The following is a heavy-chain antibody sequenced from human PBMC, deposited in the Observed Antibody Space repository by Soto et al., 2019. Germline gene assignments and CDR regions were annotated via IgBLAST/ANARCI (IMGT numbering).Heavy chain of an antibody. V-gene: IGHV3-21*01. Sequence: EVQLVESGGGLVKHGGSLRLSCAASGFTFSSYSMNWVRQAPGKGLEWVSAISSDSTYIYYADSVKGRFTISRDNAKNSLYLQMNSLRAEDTAVYYCARHYYDSGSYPSWGQGTLVTVSS. D-gene: IGHD3-10*01. CDR2: ISSDSTYI. CDR1: GFTFSSYS. CDR3: ARHYYDSGSYPS. J-gene: IGHJ5*02.